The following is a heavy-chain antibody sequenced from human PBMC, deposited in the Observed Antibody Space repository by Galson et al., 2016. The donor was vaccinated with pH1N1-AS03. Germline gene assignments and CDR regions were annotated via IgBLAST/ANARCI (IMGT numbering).Heavy chain of an antibody. CDR3: ASAPRGSGSSYYFDY. CDR2: INQDGSEK. Sequence: SLRLSCAASGFTFNSYWMSWVRQAPGKGPEWVAHINQDGSEKYYVDSVKGRFTISRDNAKNSLYLQMNSLRAEYTAVYYCASAPRGSGSSYYFDYWGQGTLVTVSS. J-gene: IGHJ4*02. CDR1: GFTFNSYW. V-gene: IGHV3-7*03. D-gene: IGHD6-6*01.